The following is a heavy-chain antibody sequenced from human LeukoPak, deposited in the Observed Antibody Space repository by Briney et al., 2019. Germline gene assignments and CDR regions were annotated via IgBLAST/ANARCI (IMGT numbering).Heavy chain of an antibody. CDR2: ITDDSDDT. V-gene: IGHV3-23*01. CDR1: GFTFSNYA. J-gene: IGHJ4*02. CDR3: VKGVGPHAPSGRVFEY. Sequence: GGSLRLSCAASGFTFSNYAMTWVRQAPGKGLDWVSIITDDSDDTRYADSVRGRFTISRDNSKNTLFLQMNTLRVDDTAVYYCVKGVGPHAPSGRVFEYWGQGALVTVSS. D-gene: IGHD1-26*01.